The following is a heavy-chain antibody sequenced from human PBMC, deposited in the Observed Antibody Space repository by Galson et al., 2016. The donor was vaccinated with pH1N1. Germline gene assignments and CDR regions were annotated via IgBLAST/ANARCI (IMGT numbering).Heavy chain of an antibody. D-gene: IGHD2-8*01. CDR3: AREICTSNSCVFDY. CDR2: INPSGGET. Sequence: KVSCKASGYTFPNYFMHWVRQAPGQGLEWMGVINPSGGETTYAQKFQGRVTMTRDRSTSTVYMELSSLRSGDTAVYYCAREICTSNSCVFDYWGQGTLVSVTS. J-gene: IGHJ4*02. V-gene: IGHV1-46*01. CDR1: GYTFPNYF.